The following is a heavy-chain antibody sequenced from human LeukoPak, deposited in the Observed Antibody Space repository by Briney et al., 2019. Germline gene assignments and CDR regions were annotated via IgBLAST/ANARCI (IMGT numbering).Heavy chain of an antibody. CDR3: ARGKGRTGTTGDFDY. CDR1: GGSFSGYY. D-gene: IGHD1-7*01. CDR2: INHSGST. V-gene: IGHV4-34*01. Sequence: SETLSLTCAVYGGSFSGYYWSWIRQPPGKGLERIGEINHSGSTNYNPSLKSRVTISVDTSKNQFSLKLSSVTAADTAVYYCARGKGRTGTTGDFDYWGQGTLVTVSS. J-gene: IGHJ4*02.